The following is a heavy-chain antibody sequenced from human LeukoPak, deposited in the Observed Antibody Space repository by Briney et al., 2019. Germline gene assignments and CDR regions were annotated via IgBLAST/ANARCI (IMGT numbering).Heavy chain of an antibody. CDR2: IDSDGRST. Sequence: GGSLRLSCAASGFTFSSYWMHWVRQAPGKGLIWVSRIDSDGRSTSYADSVKGRFTISRDNAKNTVYLQMNSLRAEDTAVYYCARDRGYSPDYWGQGTLVTVSS. V-gene: IGHV3-74*01. CDR1: GFTFSSYW. J-gene: IGHJ4*02. D-gene: IGHD2-21*01. CDR3: ARDRGYSPDY.